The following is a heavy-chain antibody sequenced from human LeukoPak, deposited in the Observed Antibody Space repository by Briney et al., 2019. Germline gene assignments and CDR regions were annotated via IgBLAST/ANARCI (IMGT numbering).Heavy chain of an antibody. J-gene: IGHJ4*02. CDR1: GFAFSNFA. CDR2: ISSSGSTI. CDR3: ARDAGRLGRWFDY. Sequence: KAGGSLRLSCAASGFAFSNFAMSWVRQAPGKGLEWVSYISSSGSTIYYADSVKGRFTISRDNAKNSLYLQMNSLRAEDTAVYYCARDAGRLGRWFDYWGQGTLVTVSS. V-gene: IGHV3-48*03. D-gene: IGHD5-24*01.